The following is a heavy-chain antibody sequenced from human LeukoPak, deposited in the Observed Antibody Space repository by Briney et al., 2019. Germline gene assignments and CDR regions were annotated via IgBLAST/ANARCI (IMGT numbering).Heavy chain of an antibody. J-gene: IGHJ4*02. D-gene: IGHD1-14*01. Sequence: SQTLSLTCTVSGGSISSGGYYWSWIRQPPGKGLEWIGYIYHSGSTYYNPSLKSRVTISVDRSKNQFSLKLSSVTAADTAVYYCARGPEGPGVGYWGQGTLVTVSS. V-gene: IGHV4-30-2*01. CDR2: IYHSGST. CDR3: ARGPEGPGVGY. CDR1: GGSISSGGYY.